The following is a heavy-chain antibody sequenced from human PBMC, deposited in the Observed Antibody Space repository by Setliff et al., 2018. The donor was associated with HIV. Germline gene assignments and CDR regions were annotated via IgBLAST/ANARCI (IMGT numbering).Heavy chain of an antibody. CDR2: IYSGGST. CDR1: GGSIGGYY. Sequence: TLSLPCTVSGGSIGGYYWSWIRQPPGTGLEWLGCIYSGGSTNYNPSLESRVTISLDTSKNQFSLRLTSVTAADTAVYYCARVRSYGSAYDAFDVWGPGTMVTVSS. J-gene: IGHJ3*01. D-gene: IGHD3-10*01. V-gene: IGHV4-4*08. CDR3: ARVRSYGSAYDAFDV.